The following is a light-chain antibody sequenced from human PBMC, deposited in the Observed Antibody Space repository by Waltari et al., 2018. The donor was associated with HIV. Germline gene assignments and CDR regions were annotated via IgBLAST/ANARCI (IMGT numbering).Light chain of an antibody. Sequence: SSELTQDPAVSVALGQTVRITCQGDSLRSYYASWYQQKPGQAPVLVIYGKNTRPSGIPDRFSASSSGTTASLTISGAQAEDEADYCCNSRDTSGNHQVFGGGTTLTVL. CDR2: GKN. J-gene: IGLJ2*01. CDR1: SLRSYY. CDR3: NSRDTSGNHQV. V-gene: IGLV3-19*01.